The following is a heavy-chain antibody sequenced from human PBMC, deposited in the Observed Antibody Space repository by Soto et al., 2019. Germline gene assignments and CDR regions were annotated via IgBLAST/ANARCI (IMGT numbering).Heavy chain of an antibody. Sequence: PGGSLRLSCAASGFTFTRYSMNWVRQAPGKGLEWVSSINSTTNYIYYADSMKGRFTVSRDNAKNSVYLEMNSLSAEDTAVYYCARECEDLTSNFDYWGQGTLVTVSS. CDR1: GFTFTRYS. V-gene: IGHV3-21*01. CDR2: INSTTNYI. J-gene: IGHJ4*02. CDR3: ARECEDLTSNFDY.